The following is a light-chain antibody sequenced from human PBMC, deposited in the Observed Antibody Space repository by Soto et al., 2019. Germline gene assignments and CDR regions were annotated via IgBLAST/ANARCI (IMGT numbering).Light chain of an antibody. CDR2: EVS. CDR3: SSYTTIKTVV. Sequence: QSALTQPASVSGSPGQSITISCTGTSSNVGSYKLVSWYQQHPGKAPKLMIFEVSNRPSGISDRFSGFKSANTAYLTISGVQPEDEADYHCSSYTTIKTVVFGGGTKLTVL. J-gene: IGLJ2*01. CDR1: SSNVGSYKL. V-gene: IGLV2-14*02.